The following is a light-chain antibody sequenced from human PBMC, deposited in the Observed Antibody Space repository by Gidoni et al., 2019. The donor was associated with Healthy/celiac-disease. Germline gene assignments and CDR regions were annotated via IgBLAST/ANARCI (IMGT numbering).Light chain of an antibody. V-gene: IGLV1-44*01. CDR3: AAWDDSLNGLWV. CDR2: SNN. Sequence: QSVLTQRPSASGTPGQRVTISCSGSSSHIGSNTVNWYQQLPGTAPKLLIYSNNQRPSGVPDRFSASKSGTSASLAISGLQSEDEADYFCAAWDDSLNGLWVFGGGTKLTVL. J-gene: IGLJ3*02. CDR1: SSHIGSNT.